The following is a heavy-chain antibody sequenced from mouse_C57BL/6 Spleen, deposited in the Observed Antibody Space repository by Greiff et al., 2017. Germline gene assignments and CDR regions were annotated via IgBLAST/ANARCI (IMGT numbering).Heavy chain of an antibody. Sequence: DVKLQESGAELVKPGASVKLSCTASGFNIKDYYMHWVKQRTEQGLEWIGRIDPEDGETKYAPKFQGKATITADTSSNTAYLQLSSLTSEDTAVYYCARRSNYNYAMDYWGQGTSVTVSS. D-gene: IGHD2-5*01. CDR1: GFNIKDYY. CDR3: ARRSNYNYAMDY. V-gene: IGHV14-2*01. CDR2: IDPEDGET. J-gene: IGHJ4*01.